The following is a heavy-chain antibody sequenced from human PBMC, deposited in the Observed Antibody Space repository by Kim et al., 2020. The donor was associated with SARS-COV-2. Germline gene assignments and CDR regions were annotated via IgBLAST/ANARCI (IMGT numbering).Heavy chain of an antibody. V-gene: IGHV1-2*02. CDR3: ARGANTLSAFDL. Sequence: KDGERFQGRVTMTRDTSISTVYMELSRLKSDDTAVYYCARGANTLSAFDLWGQGTMVTVSS. J-gene: IGHJ3*01.